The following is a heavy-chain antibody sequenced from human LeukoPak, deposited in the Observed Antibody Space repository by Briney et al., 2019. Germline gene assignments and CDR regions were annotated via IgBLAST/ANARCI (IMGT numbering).Heavy chain of an antibody. CDR2: IYHSGST. D-gene: IGHD3-3*01. CDR3: AKHLRRRFFSKTLGFDP. Sequence: PSGTLSLTCAVSGGSISSSNWWSWVRQPPGKGLEWIGEIYHSGSTNYNPSLKSRVTISVDTSKNQFSLKLSSVTAADTAVYYCAKHLRRRFFSKTLGFDPWGQGTLVTVSP. V-gene: IGHV4-4*02. CDR1: GGSISSSNW. J-gene: IGHJ5*02.